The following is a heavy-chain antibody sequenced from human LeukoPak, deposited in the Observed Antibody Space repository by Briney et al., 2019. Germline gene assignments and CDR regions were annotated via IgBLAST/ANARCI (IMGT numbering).Heavy chain of an antibody. Sequence: SETLSLTCTVSGGSISSSSYYWGWIRQPPGKGLEWIGSIYYSGSTYYNPSLKSRVTISVDTSKNQFSLKLSSVTAADTAVYYCARGTVGATHFDYWGQGTLVTVSS. J-gene: IGHJ4*02. CDR2: IYYSGST. CDR1: GGSISSSSYY. CDR3: ARGTVGATHFDY. D-gene: IGHD1-26*01. V-gene: IGHV4-39*07.